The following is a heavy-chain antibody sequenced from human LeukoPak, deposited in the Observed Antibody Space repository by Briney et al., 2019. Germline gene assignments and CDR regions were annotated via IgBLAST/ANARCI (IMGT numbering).Heavy chain of an antibody. J-gene: IGHJ3*02. V-gene: IGHV4-34*01. CDR1: GGSFSGYY. D-gene: IGHD6-13*01. Sequence: SETLSLTCAVYGGSFSGYYWSWIRQPPGKGLEWIGEINHSGSTNYNPSLKSRVTISVDTSKNQFSLKLSSVTAADTAVYYCARVLQQLDAFDIWGQGTMVTVSS. CDR3: ARVLQQLDAFDI. CDR2: INHSGST.